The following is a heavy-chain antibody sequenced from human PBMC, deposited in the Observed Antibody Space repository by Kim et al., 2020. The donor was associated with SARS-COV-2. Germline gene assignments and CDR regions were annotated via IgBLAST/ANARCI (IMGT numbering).Heavy chain of an antibody. D-gene: IGHD3-22*01. V-gene: IGHV3-53*01. CDR3: ARGTYYDSSGYYSP. Sequence: ADSVKGRFTISRDNSKNTLYLQMNSLRAEDTAVYYCARGTYYDSSGYYSPWGQGTLVTVSS. J-gene: IGHJ5*02.